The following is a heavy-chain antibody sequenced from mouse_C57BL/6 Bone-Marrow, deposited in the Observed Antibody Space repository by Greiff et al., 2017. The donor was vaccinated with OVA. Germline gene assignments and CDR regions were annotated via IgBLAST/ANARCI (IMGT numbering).Heavy chain of an antibody. CDR1: GYTFTSYW. V-gene: IGHV1-5*01. CDR3: TRWAFYGSPYYFDY. CDR2: IYPGNSDT. Sequence: VHVKQSGTVLARPGASVKMSCKTSGYTFTSYWMHWVKQRPGQGLEWIGAIYPGNSDTSYNQKFKGKAKLTAVTSASTAYMELSSLTNEDSAVYYCTRWAFYGSPYYFDYWGQGTTLTVSS. J-gene: IGHJ2*01. D-gene: IGHD1-1*01.